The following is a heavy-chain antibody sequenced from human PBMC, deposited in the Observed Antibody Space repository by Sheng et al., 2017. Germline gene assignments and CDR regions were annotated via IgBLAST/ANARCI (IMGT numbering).Heavy chain of an antibody. CDR2: ISSSSSYI. J-gene: IGHJ4*02. CDR1: GFTFSSYS. V-gene: IGHV3-21*01. CDR3: ARGAVAGTCYFDY. Sequence: ESGGGLVKPGGSLRLSCAASGFTFSSYSMNWVRQAPGKGLEWVSSISSSSSYIYYADSVKGRFTISRDNAKNSLYLQMNSLRAEDTAVYYCARGAVAGTCYFDYWGQGTLVTVSS. D-gene: IGHD6-19*01.